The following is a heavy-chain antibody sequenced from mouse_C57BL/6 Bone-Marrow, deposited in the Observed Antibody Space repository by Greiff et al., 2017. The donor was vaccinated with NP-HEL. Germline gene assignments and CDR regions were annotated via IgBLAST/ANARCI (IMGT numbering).Heavy chain of an antibody. Sequence: VQLQQSGPELVKPGASVKIPCKASGYTFTDYNMDWVKQSHGKSLEWIGDINPNNGGTIYNQKFKGKATLTVDKSSSTAYMELRSLTSEDTAVYYCARWKYYGSSTYAMDYWGQGTSVTVSS. J-gene: IGHJ4*01. CDR1: GYTFTDYN. V-gene: IGHV1-18*01. CDR3: ARWKYYGSSTYAMDY. CDR2: INPNNGGT. D-gene: IGHD1-1*01.